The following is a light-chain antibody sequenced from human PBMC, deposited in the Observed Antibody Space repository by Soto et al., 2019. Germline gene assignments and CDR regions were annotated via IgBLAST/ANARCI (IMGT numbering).Light chain of an antibody. CDR1: QSVSRS. CDR3: QQYNNWPRT. Sequence: EIVMTQSPATLPVSPGERATLSCRASQSVSRSLAWYQQKPGQAPRLLIYGASTRDTGVPPRFSGSGSGTEFTLPISRLQSEDLSVYYCQQYNNWPRTFGQGTKVDIK. V-gene: IGKV3-15*01. CDR2: GAS. J-gene: IGKJ1*01.